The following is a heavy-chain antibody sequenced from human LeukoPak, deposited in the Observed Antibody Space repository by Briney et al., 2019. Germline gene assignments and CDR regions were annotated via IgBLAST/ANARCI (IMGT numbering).Heavy chain of an antibody. J-gene: IGHJ4*02. D-gene: IGHD6-19*01. Sequence: GGSLRLSCAVSGFPFSINEMNWVGQAPGKGLEWVSNIGSSGTTIYYADSVKGRFSISRDNAKSSLYLQMNSLRVEDTAVYYCGLLAVASDFDYWGQGALVTVSS. CDR3: GLLAVASDFDY. CDR2: IGSSGTTI. V-gene: IGHV3-48*03. CDR1: GFPFSINE.